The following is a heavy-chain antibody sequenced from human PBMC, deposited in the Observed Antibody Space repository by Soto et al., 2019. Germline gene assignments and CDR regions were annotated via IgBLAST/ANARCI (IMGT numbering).Heavy chain of an antibody. CDR3: ARDKGKITGTSSRPSYYYGMDV. CDR2: IYSGGST. D-gene: IGHD1-7*01. J-gene: IGHJ6*01. V-gene: IGHV3-53*01. CDR1: GFTVSSNY. Sequence: GGSLRLSCAASGFTVSSNYMSWVRQAPGKGLEWVSVIYSGGSTYYADSVKGRFTISRDNSKNTLYLQMNSLRAEDTAVYYCARDKGKITGTSSRPSYYYGMDVCGQRTTVTVSS.